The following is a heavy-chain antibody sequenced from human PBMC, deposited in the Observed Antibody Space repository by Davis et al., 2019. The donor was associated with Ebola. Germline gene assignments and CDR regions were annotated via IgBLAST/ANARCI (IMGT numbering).Heavy chain of an antibody. V-gene: IGHV3-23*01. CDR2: ISASGADI. J-gene: IGHJ4*02. CDR1: GFTFSNYA. Sequence: GESLKISCAASGFTFSNYAMSWVRQAPEGGLEWVSGISASGADIKYADSVRGRFSISRDDSKNTLYLQMDSLRAEDTAVFYCAEGGTNNFLGANWGQGTLVTVSS. D-gene: IGHD2-8*01. CDR3: AEGGTNNFLGAN.